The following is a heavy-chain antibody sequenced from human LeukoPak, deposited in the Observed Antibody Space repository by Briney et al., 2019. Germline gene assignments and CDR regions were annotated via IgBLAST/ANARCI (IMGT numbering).Heavy chain of an antibody. Sequence: ASVKVSCKASGYTFTGYDMHWVRQAPGQGLEWMGWINPNSGGTNYAQKFQGRVTMTRDTSISTAYMELSRLRSDDTAVYYCARDAYYYDSSGYYRFDYWGQGTLVTVSS. CDR1: GYTFTGYD. CDR2: INPNSGGT. CDR3: ARDAYYYDSSGYYRFDY. J-gene: IGHJ4*02. D-gene: IGHD3-22*01. V-gene: IGHV1-2*02.